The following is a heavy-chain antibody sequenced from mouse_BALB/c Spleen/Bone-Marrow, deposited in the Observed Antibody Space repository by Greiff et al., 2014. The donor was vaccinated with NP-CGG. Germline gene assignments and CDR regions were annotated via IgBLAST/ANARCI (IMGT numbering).Heavy chain of an antibody. J-gene: IGHJ2*01. D-gene: IGHD1-3*01. CDR3: ATPVYWLLAWVAY. CDR1: GYNFNEYI. V-gene: IGHV1-62-2*01. Sequence: VQLVEPGAELVKPGASVKLSCKASGYNFNEYIIHWVKQRSGQGLEWIGWFYPGSGSIKYNEKFKDKATLTADKSSSTAYMEPSTLTSEDTAVYFGATPVYWLLAWVAYWGQGTLLTVSS. CDR2: FYPGSGSI.